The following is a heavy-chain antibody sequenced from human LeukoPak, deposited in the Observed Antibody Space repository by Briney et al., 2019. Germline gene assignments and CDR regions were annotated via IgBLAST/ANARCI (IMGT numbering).Heavy chain of an antibody. J-gene: IGHJ4*02. Sequence: PGGSLRLSCAASGFSFSIHWMIWVRQAPGKGLEWVSVIYGGSSTYYADSVKGRFIISRDNSKNTLFLQMNSLRAEDTAVYYCARVSNDGLYFDFWGQGTLVTVSS. V-gene: IGHV3-53*01. CDR2: IYGGSST. D-gene: IGHD1-1*01. CDR1: GFSFSIHW. CDR3: ARVSNDGLYFDF.